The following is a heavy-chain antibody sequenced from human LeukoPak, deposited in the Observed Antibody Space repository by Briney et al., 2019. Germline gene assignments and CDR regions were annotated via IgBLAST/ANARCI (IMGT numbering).Heavy chain of an antibody. J-gene: IGHJ6*03. CDR3: AKEGAYFGSGSYIGHYMDV. CDR2: ISGSGGST. Sequence: RGSLRLSCAASGFTFSSYAVSWVRQAPGKGLEWVSAISGSGGSTCYADSVKGRFTISRDNSKNTLSLQMNSLRAEDAAVYYCAKEGAYFGSGSYIGHYMDVWGKGTTVTVSS. D-gene: IGHD3-10*01. V-gene: IGHV3-23*01. CDR1: GFTFSSYA.